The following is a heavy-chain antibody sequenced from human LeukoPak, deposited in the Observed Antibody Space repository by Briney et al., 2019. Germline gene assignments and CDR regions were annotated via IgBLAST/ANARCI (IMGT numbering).Heavy chain of an antibody. J-gene: IGHJ4*02. D-gene: IGHD3-22*01. CDR3: ARDQFSSGYDY. Sequence: PGGSLRLSCAASGFTFNNYGMHWVRQAPGKGLEWVAVISYDGSNKYYADSVKGRFTISRDNSKNTLYLQMNSLRAEDTAVYYCARDQFSSGYDYWGQGTLVTVSS. CDR1: GFTFNNYG. CDR2: ISYDGSNK. V-gene: IGHV3-30*03.